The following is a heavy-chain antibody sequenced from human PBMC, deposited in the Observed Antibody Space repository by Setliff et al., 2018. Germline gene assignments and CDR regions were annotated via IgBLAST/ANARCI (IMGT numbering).Heavy chain of an antibody. CDR1: GGSVGSGSYY. J-gene: IGHJ6*02. Sequence: SETLSLTCIVSGGSVGSGSYYWSWIRQPAGKGLEWIGLIQNTGNTNYNPSLQSRVTISMDTSNNQFSLKLSSVTAADTAVYYCARGSTMIQGVRLYYHGLDVWGQGTTVTVSS. D-gene: IGHD3-10*01. V-gene: IGHV4-61*02. CDR2: IQNTGNT. CDR3: ARGSTMIQGVRLYYHGLDV.